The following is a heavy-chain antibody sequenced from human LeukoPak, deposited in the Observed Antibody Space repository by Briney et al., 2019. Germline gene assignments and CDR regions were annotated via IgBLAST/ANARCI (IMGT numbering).Heavy chain of an antibody. CDR1: GYSISSGYY. CDR3: ARQWGYCSSTSCYSPTRFDP. CDR2: IYHSGRT. D-gene: IGHD2-2*02. V-gene: IGHV4-38-2*01. Sequence: SETLSLTCAVSGYSISSGYYWGWIRQPPGKGLEWIGSIYHSGRTYYNPSLKSRVTISVDTSKNQFSLKLSSVTAADTAVYYCARQWGYCSSTSCYSPTRFDPWGQGTLVTVSS. J-gene: IGHJ5*02.